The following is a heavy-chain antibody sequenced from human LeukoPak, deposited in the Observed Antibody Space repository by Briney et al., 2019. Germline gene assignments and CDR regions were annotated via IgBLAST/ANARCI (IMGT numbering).Heavy chain of an antibody. V-gene: IGHV4-39*07. J-gene: IGHJ5*02. Sequence: SETLSLTCTVSGGSISSSSYYWGWIRQPPGKGLEWIGSIYYSGSTNYNPSLKSRVTISVDTSKNQFSLKLSSVTAADTAVYYCARVVSGYYYENWFDPWGQGTLVTVSS. D-gene: IGHD3-22*01. CDR2: IYYSGST. CDR1: GGSISSSSYY. CDR3: ARVVSGYYYENWFDP.